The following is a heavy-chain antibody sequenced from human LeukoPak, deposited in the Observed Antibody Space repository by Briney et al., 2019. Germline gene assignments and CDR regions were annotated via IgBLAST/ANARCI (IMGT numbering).Heavy chain of an antibody. J-gene: IGHJ4*02. CDR2: ISGSGGST. CDR1: GFTFRSHD. CDR3: AKDGGITMIVVVLDY. V-gene: IGHV3-23*01. Sequence: EPGGSLRLSCAASGFTFRSHDMSWVRQAPGKGLEWVSGISGSGGSTFYADSVKGRFTISRDNSKNTLYLQMNSLRAEDTAVYYCAKDGGITMIVVVLDYWGQGTLVTVSS. D-gene: IGHD3-22*01.